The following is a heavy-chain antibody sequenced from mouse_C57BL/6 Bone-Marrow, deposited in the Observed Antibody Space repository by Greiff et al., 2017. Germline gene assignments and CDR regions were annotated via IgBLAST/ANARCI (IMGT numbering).Heavy chain of an antibody. J-gene: IGHJ3*01. V-gene: IGHV3-6*01. D-gene: IGHD4-1*01. CDR2: ISYDGSN. CDR3: ARDGNWGPWFAY. CDR1: GYSITSGYY. Sequence: ESGPGLVKPSQSLSLTCSVTGYSITSGYYWNWIRQFPGNKLEWMGYISYDGSNNYNPSLKNRISITRDTSKNQFFLKLNSVTTEDTATYNCARDGNWGPWFAYWGQGTLVTVSA.